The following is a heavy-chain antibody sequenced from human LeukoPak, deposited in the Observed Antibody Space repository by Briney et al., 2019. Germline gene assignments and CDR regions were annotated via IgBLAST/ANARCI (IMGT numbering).Heavy chain of an antibody. Sequence: ASVKVSCKASGYTFTDYGITWVRQAPGQGLEWMGWISVYNGNTNYAQKLQGRVTMTTDTSTRTAYMELRSLRSDDTAVYYCAKAGYSSGWRNFDYWGQGTLVTVSS. CDR1: GYTFTDYG. D-gene: IGHD6-19*01. CDR3: AKAGYSSGWRNFDY. CDR2: ISVYNGNT. V-gene: IGHV1-18*01. J-gene: IGHJ4*02.